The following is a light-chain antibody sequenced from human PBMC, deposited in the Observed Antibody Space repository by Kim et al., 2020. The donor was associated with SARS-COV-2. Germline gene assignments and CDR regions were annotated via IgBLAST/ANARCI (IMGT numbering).Light chain of an antibody. CDR1: QSINIF. J-gene: IGKJ2*03. CDR2: SAS. CDR3: LQQQTLPYS. Sequence: DIQMTQSPSTMSASVGARVSITCRASQSINIFLAWFQQKPGKVPKRLIYSASSLQSGVPSRFSGSGSGTEFTLTISSLQPEDSATYYCLQQQTLPYSFGQGTKLEI. V-gene: IGKV1-17*03.